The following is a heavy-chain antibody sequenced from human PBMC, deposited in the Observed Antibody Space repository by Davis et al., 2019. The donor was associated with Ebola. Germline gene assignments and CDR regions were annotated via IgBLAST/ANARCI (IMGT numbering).Heavy chain of an antibody. J-gene: IGHJ5*02. CDR2: IIPILGIA. V-gene: IGHV1-69*04. Sequence: AASVKVSCKASGGTFSSYGISWVRQAPGQGLEWMGRIIPILGIAKYAQKFQGRVTITADKSTSTAYMELSSLRSEDTAVYYCARVDASYYDFWSGYNWFDPWGQGTLVTVSS. D-gene: IGHD3-3*01. CDR1: GGTFSSYG. CDR3: ARVDASYYDFWSGYNWFDP.